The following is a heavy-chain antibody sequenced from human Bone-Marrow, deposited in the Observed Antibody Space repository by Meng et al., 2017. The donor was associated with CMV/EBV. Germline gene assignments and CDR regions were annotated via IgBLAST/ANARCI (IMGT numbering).Heavy chain of an antibody. CDR3: ATFPLVVAAHHSLDY. J-gene: IGHJ4*02. CDR2: FDPEDGET. V-gene: IGHV1-24*01. CDR1: GYTFTSYG. D-gene: IGHD6-6*01. Sequence: ASVKVSCKASGYTFTSYGISWVRQAPGQGLEWMGGFDPEDGETIYAQKFQGRVTMTEDTSTDTAYMELSSLRSEDTAVYYCATFPLVVAAHHSLDYWGQGTLVTVSS.